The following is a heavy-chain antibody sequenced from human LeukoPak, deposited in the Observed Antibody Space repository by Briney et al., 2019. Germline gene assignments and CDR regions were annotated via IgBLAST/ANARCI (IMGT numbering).Heavy chain of an antibody. CDR3: AKDRWRDGSSSFDN. J-gene: IGHJ4*02. CDR2: ISTYNGNS. D-gene: IGHD6-6*01. V-gene: IGHV1-18*01. CDR1: GYTFTIYS. Sequence: ASVNVSCKASGYTFTIYSINWVRQAPGQGLEWMGWISTYNGNSNYAQKLQGRVTMTTDTSTSTAYMELRSLRSDDTAMYYCAKDRWRDGSSSFDNWGQGTLVTVSS.